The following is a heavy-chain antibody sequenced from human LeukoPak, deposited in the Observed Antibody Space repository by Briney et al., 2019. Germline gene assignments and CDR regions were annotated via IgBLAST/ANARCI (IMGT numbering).Heavy chain of an antibody. CDR1: KFSFNDYA. Sequence: GGSLRLSCAASKFSFNDYAMHWVRQAPGKGLEWVSGISWNSGSIDYADSVKGRFTISRDNAENSLYLQMNSLRVEDTALYYCAKDRGSGSYTHNSFDYWGQGTLVTVSS. CDR3: AKDRGSGSYTHNSFDY. V-gene: IGHV3-9*01. D-gene: IGHD3-10*01. CDR2: ISWNSGSI. J-gene: IGHJ4*02.